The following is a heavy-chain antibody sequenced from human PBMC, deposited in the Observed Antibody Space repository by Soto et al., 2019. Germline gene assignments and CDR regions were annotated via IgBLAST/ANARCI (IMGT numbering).Heavy chain of an antibody. V-gene: IGHV5-51*01. CDR3: ARHYCSGGSCYSYYYMDV. D-gene: IGHD2-15*01. CDR1: GYSFTSYW. CDR2: IYPGDSDT. J-gene: IGHJ6*03. Sequence: PGESLKISCKGSGYSFTSYWIGWVRQMPGKGLERMGIIYPGDSDTRYSPSFQGQVTISADKSISTAYLQWSSLKASDTAMYYCARHYCSGGSCYSYYYMDVWGKGTTVTVSS.